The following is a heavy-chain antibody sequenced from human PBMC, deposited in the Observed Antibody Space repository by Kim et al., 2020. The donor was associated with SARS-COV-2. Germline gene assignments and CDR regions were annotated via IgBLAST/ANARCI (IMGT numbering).Heavy chain of an antibody. Sequence: LSLTCTVSGGSISSGGYYWSWIRQHPGKGLEWIGYIYYSGSTYYNPSLKSRVTISVDTSKNQFSLKLSSVTAADTAVYYCARDSITIFAKRGMDVWGQGTTVTVSS. V-gene: IGHV4-31*03. J-gene: IGHJ6*02. CDR1: GGSISSGGYY. CDR2: IYYSGST. CDR3: ARDSITIFAKRGMDV. D-gene: IGHD3-3*01.